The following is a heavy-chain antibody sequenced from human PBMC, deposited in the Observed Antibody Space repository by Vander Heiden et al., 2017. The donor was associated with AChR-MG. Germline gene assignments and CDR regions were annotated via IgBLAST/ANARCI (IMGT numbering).Heavy chain of an antibody. J-gene: IGHJ5*02. CDR2: INTNTGNP. CDR1: GYTFTSYA. CDR3: AREIEYCSSTSCQNWFDP. V-gene: IGHV7-4-1*02. D-gene: IGHD2-2*01. Sequence: QLQLVPSGSELKKPGASVKVSFKASGYTFTSYARNWGRQAPGQGLEWMGWINTNTGNPTYAQGFTGRFVFSLDTSVSTAYLQISSLKAEDTAVYYCAREIEYCSSTSCQNWFDPWGQGTLVTVSS.